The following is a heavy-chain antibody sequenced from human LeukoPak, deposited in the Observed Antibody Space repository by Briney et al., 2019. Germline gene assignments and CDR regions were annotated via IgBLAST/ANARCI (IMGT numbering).Heavy chain of an antibody. Sequence: SETLSLTCTVSGGSINTYYWSWIRQPPGKGLEWIGYIYYSGSTYYNPSLKSRVTISVDSSKNQFSLKLSSVTAADTAVYYCARRPGYSSGWYWFDPWGQGTLVTVSS. CDR2: IYYSGST. CDR3: ARRPGYSSGWYWFDP. CDR1: GGSINTYY. V-gene: IGHV4-59*04. J-gene: IGHJ5*02. D-gene: IGHD6-19*01.